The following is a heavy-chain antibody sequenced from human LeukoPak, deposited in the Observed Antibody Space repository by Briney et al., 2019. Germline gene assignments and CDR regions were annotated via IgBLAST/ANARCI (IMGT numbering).Heavy chain of an antibody. J-gene: IGHJ4*02. V-gene: IGHV1-46*01. CDR2: INPSGGST. CDR1: GYTFTSYY. CDR3: ARDPAGHDSSGYYPFDY. D-gene: IGHD3-22*01. Sequence: ASVKVSCKASGYTFTSYYMHWVRQAPGQGLEWMGIINPSGGSTSYAQKFQGRATMTRDMSTSTVYMELSSLRSEDTAVYCCARDPAGHDSSGYYPFDYWGQGTLVTVSS.